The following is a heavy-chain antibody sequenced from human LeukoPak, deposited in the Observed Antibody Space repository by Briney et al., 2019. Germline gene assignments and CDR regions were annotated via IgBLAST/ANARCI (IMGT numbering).Heavy chain of an antibody. V-gene: IGHV4-34*01. CDR3: ARGVQGTIAVAGTGWFDP. Sequence: PSETLSLTCAVYGGSFSGYYWSWIRQPPGKGLEWIGEINHSGSTNYNPSLKSRVTISVDTSKSQFSLKLSSVTAADTAVYYCARGVQGTIAVAGTGWFDPWGQGTLVTVSS. CDR1: GGSFSGYY. CDR2: INHSGST. D-gene: IGHD6-19*01. J-gene: IGHJ5*02.